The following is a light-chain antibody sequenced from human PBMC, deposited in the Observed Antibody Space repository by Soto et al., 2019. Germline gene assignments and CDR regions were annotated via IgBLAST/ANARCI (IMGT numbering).Light chain of an antibody. CDR1: QSISSW. Sequence: DIQMTHSPCTLSASVGYRVTSSCRASQSISSWLAWYQQKPGKAPKLLIYDASSLESGVPSRFSGSGSGTEFTLTISSLQPDDFATYYCQQYNSYSKTFGQGTKVDIK. CDR2: DAS. V-gene: IGKV1-5*01. CDR3: QQYNSYSKT. J-gene: IGKJ1*01.